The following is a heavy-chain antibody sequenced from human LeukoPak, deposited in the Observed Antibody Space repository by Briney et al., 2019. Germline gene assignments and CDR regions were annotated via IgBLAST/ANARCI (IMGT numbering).Heavy chain of an antibody. J-gene: IGHJ6*02. D-gene: IGHD2-2*02. V-gene: IGHV5-51*01. CDR2: IYPGESDT. CDR3: ARHGFVDIVVVPAAIRPYYYYGMDV. CDR1: GYSFTSYW. Sequence: GESLKISCKGSGYSFTSYWIGWVRQMPGKGLEWIGIIYPGESDTRYSPSFQGQVTISADKSISTAYLQWSSLKASDTAMYYCARHGFVDIVVVPAAIRPYYYYGMDVWGQGTTVTVSS.